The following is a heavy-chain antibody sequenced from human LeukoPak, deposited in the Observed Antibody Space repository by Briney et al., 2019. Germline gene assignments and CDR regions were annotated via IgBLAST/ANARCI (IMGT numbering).Heavy chain of an antibody. CDR1: GFSFSSYA. CDR3: ATYSGVHHKTFDD. Sequence: PGGSLRLSCAASGFSFSSYAMSWVRQAPGEGLEWVANIKQDETEKDYVDSVRGRFTISRDNAKNSLYLQMNSLRAGDTALYYCATYSGVHHKTFDDWGQGTLVTVSS. V-gene: IGHV3-7*03. J-gene: IGHJ4*02. CDR2: IKQDETEK. D-gene: IGHD1-26*01.